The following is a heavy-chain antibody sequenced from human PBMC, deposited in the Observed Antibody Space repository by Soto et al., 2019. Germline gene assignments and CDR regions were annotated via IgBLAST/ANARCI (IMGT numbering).Heavy chain of an antibody. CDR1: GYTFTSYG. Sequence: QVQLVQSGAEVKKPGASVKVSCKASGYTFTSYGISWVRQAPGQGLEWMGRISAYNGNTNYAQKLQGRVTMTTDTXTSTANMEPRSLRSDATAVYYCAIVVGALGHWFDPWGQGTLVTVSS. D-gene: IGHD1-26*01. J-gene: IGHJ5*02. CDR2: ISAYNGNT. V-gene: IGHV1-18*01. CDR3: AIVVGALGHWFDP.